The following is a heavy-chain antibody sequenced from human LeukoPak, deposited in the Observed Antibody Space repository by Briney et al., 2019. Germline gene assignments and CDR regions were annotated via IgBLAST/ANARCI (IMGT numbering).Heavy chain of an antibody. D-gene: IGHD3-9*01. Sequence: GGSLRLSCAASGFTFSDYSMSWIRQAPGKGLEWVAGISSGDRTFHAESVKGRFTISRDKSKDTLYLQMNSLRAEDTAVYYCAKDATASPYFHWFDNWGQGTQVIVSS. CDR1: GFTFSDYS. J-gene: IGHJ4*02. CDR2: ISSGDRT. CDR3: AKDATASPYFHWFDN. V-gene: IGHV3-23*01.